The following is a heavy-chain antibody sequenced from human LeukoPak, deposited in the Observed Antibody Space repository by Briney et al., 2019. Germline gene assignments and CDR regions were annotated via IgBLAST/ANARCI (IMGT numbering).Heavy chain of an antibody. CDR1: GYTFNSYG. CDR3: ARDAFPTELLAPTYYYYYMDV. Sequence: ASVKVSCKASGYTFNSYGISWVRQAPGQGLEWMGWISAYNGNTNYAQKLQGRVTMTTDTSTSTAYMELRSLRSDDTAVYYCARDAFPTELLAPTYYYYYMDVWGKGTTVTISS. D-gene: IGHD1-26*01. V-gene: IGHV1-18*01. J-gene: IGHJ6*03. CDR2: ISAYNGNT.